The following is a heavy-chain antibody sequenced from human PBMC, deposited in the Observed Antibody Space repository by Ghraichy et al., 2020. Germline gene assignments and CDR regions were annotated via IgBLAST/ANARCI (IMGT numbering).Heavy chain of an antibody. Sequence: SETLSLTCNVSGGSSSTYYWSWIRQPPGKGLEWIGYIYYTGSANYNPSLKSRVTFSVDTSKSQFSLKMSSVTAADTAMYYCARVNHYYGTDVWGQGTTVTVSS. CDR3: ARVNHYYGTDV. CDR1: GGSSSTYY. D-gene: IGHD1-14*01. CDR2: IYYTGSA. V-gene: IGHV4-59*01. J-gene: IGHJ6*02.